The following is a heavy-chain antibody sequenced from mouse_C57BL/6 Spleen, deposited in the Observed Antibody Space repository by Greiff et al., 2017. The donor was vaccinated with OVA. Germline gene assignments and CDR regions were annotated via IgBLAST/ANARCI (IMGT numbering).Heavy chain of an antibody. V-gene: IGHV5-12*01. CDR3: ARDPCPYAMDY. CDR1: GFTFSDYY. CDR2: ISNGGGST. Sequence: EVNLVESGGGLVQPGGSLKLSCAASGFTFSDYYMYWVRQTPEKRLEWVAYISNGGGSTYYPATVQGRFTISRYNAKNTLYLQISRLKSENTAMYYCARDPCPYAMDYWGQGTSVTVSS. J-gene: IGHJ4*01.